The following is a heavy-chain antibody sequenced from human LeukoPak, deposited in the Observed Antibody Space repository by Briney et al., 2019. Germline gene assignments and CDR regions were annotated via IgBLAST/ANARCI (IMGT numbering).Heavy chain of an antibody. CDR1: VYTFTSYG. Sequence: ASVTVSCTASVYTFTSYGISWVRQAPGQGLEWMGWISAYNGNTNYAQKLQGRVTMTTDTSTSTAYMELRSLRSDDTAVYYCARDCSSTRGRCYYYMDVWGKGTTVTVSS. D-gene: IGHD2-2*01. J-gene: IGHJ6*03. CDR3: ARDCSSTRGRCYYYMDV. V-gene: IGHV1-18*01. CDR2: ISAYNGNT.